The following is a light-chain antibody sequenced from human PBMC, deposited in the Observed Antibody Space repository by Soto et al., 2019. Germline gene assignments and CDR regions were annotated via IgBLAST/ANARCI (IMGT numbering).Light chain of an antibody. V-gene: IGLV2-23*02. J-gene: IGLJ1*01. CDR2: EVS. CDR1: SSDDGSYNL. Sequence: QSVLTQPASVSGSPGQSITISCTGTSSDDGSYNLVSWYQQHPGKAPKLMIYEVSKRPSGVSNRFSGSKSGNTASLSISVLLAEDEADYYCCSYAXSSPLFGTGTKVTV. CDR3: CSYAXSSPL.